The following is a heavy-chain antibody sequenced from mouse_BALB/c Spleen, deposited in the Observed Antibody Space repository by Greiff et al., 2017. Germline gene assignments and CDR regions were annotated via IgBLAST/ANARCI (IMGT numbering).Heavy chain of an antibody. J-gene: IGHJ2*01. V-gene: IGHV3-2*02. D-gene: IGHD1-1*01. Sequence: EVQLVESGPGLVKPSQSLSLTCTVTGYSITSDYAWNWIRQFPGNKLEWMGYISYSGSTSYNPSLKSRISITRDTSKNQFFLQLNSVTTEDTATYYCARSGDLLGDYWGQGTTLTVSS. CDR1: GYSITSDYA. CDR2: ISYSGST. CDR3: ARSGDLLGDY.